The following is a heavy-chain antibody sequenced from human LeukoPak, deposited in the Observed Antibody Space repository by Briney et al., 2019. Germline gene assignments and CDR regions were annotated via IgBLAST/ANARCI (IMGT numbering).Heavy chain of an antibody. CDR2: ISAYNGNT. D-gene: IGHD1-26*01. CDR3: ARVHSEEGWFDP. V-gene: IGHV1-18*01. Sequence: ASVKVSCKASGYTFISYGISWVRQAPGQGLEWMGWISAYNGNTDYAQNLQGRVTMTTDTSTSTAYMELRSLRSDDTAVYYCARVHSEEGWFDPWGQGTLVTVS. J-gene: IGHJ5*02. CDR1: GYTFISYG.